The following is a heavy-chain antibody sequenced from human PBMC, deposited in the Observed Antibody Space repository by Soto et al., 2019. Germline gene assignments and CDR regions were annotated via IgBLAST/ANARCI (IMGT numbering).Heavy chain of an antibody. CDR2: ISDSGGET. D-gene: IGHD1-26*01. CDR1: GFTFSNSH. V-gene: IGHV3-23*01. Sequence: EVQLLESGGGLVHPGGSLRLSCAASGFTFSNSHMSWVRQAPGKGLEWVSSISDSGGETYYIDSVKGRSSISRDNSRNTLYLQMNGLRDEDTAVYYCTKRHEAWGPFDPWGQGTLVIVSS. J-gene: IGHJ5*02. CDR3: TKRHEAWGPFDP.